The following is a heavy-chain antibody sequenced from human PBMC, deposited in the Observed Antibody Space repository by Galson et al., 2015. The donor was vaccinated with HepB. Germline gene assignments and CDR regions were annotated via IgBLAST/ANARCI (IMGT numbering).Heavy chain of an antibody. CDR3: ARQLHHYYYFMDV. D-gene: IGHD2-2*01. Sequence: SLSLTCSVSVGSISSGSYYWSWMRQPAGKGLEWIGRIYIRGGTNYNPSLKSRVTMSVDTSKNQFSLKLTSVAAADAAVDYCARQLHHYYYFMDVWGKGTTVTVSS. CDR1: VGSISSGSYY. CDR2: IYIRGGT. J-gene: IGHJ6*03. V-gene: IGHV4-61*02.